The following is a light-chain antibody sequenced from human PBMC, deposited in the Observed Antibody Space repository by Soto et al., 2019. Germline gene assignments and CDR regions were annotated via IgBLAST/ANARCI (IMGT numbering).Light chain of an antibody. V-gene: IGLV2-14*01. CDR3: SSYTSHNTPWV. Sequence: QSALTQPASVSGSPGQSITISCTGTSSDVGGFDFVSWYQHHPGKAPKLLVYEVSNRPSRVSSRFSGSKSGTTASLTISGLQAEDEADYYCSSYTSHNTPWVFGGGTKL. CDR2: EVS. J-gene: IGLJ3*02. CDR1: SSDVGGFDF.